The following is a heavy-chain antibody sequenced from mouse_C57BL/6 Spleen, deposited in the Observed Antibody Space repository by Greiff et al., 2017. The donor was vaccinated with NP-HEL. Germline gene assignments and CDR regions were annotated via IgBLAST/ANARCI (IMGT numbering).Heavy chain of an antibody. V-gene: IGHV1-82*01. D-gene: IGHD1-1*01. CDR3: AYYYGREALDD. CDR2: LYPGDGDT. CDR1: GYAFTSSC. J-gene: IGHJ2*01. Sequence: VQLQPSGPELVTPGASVKLSCKASGYAFTSSCMSLVKQRPGQGLAWIGRLYPGDGDTNYNGQFKGTATLTSDHSSRTAYMQLSSLTSEDSAVYFCAYYYGREALDDWGQGTTLTVAT.